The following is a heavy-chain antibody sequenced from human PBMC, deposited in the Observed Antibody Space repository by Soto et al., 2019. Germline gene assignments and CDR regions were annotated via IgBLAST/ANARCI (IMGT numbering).Heavy chain of an antibody. J-gene: IGHJ4*02. CDR2: IKSKTDGGTV. V-gene: IGHV3-15*07. CDR3: TTAERGGSYYSDY. D-gene: IGHD1-26*01. Sequence: EVQLVESGGGLVRPGESLRLSCAASGFTFTSAWINWVRQAPGKGLEWAGRIKSKTDGGTVDYGAPVKGRFTISRDESKNTAYLQMNSLRNEDTAVYYCTTAERGGSYYSDYWGQGTLVTVSS. CDR1: GFTFTSAW.